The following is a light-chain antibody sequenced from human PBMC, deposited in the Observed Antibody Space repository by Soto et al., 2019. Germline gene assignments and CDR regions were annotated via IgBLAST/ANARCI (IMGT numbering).Light chain of an antibody. J-gene: IGLJ3*02. CDR2: KVS. CDR3: SSYSTATSPQWV. V-gene: IGLV2-14*01. Sequence: QSVLTQPASVSGSPGQSITIPCTGTSSDVGGYNYVSWYQQHPGRAPKLVIYKVSDRPSGVSTRFSASKSGNTASLTISGLQAEDEADYYCSSYSTATSPQWVFGGGTKVTV. CDR1: SSDVGGYNY.